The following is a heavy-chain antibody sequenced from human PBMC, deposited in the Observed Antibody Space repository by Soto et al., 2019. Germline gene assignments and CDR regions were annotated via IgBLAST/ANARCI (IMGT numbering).Heavy chain of an antibody. V-gene: IGHV4-61*01. J-gene: IGHJ4*01. D-gene: IGHD6-19*01. CDR3: ARHHIAVTAEFFAS. Sequence: SETLSLTCTVSGGSVNSDNFYWSWIRQPPGKGLEWIGYVFHIGNTNYSPSLKSRVTMSIDTSRNQFSLRLSSVTAADTAVYFCARHHIAVTAEFFASWVRGNMVTVSS. CDR1: GGSVNSDNFY. CDR2: VFHIGNT.